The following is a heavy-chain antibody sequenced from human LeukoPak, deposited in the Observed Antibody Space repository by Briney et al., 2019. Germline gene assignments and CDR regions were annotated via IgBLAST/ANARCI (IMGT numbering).Heavy chain of an antibody. Sequence: GGSLRLSCAASGFTFSSYGMHWVRQAPGKGLEWVAVIWYDGSNKYYADSVKGRFTISRDNSKNTPYLQMNSLRAEDTAVYYCARGYYDSSGYYYAVGDAFDIWGQGTMVTVSS. J-gene: IGHJ3*02. CDR2: IWYDGSNK. V-gene: IGHV3-33*01. CDR3: ARGYYDSSGYYYAVGDAFDI. CDR1: GFTFSSYG. D-gene: IGHD3-22*01.